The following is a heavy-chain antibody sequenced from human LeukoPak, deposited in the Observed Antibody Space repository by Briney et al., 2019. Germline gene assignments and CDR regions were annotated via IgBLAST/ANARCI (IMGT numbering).Heavy chain of an antibody. J-gene: IGHJ5*02. V-gene: IGHV4-39*01. CDR3: ARRGYCSSTSCRNWFDP. Sequence: AETPSLTCTVSGGSISSSSYYWGWIRQPPGKELDWIRSINYSGTTYYNPALKRLVTICVDSYKNQLSLKLSSVTPADTPVYYCARRGYCSSTSCRNWFDPWGQGTLVTVSS. CDR1: GGSISSSSYY. D-gene: IGHD2-2*01. CDR2: INYSGTT.